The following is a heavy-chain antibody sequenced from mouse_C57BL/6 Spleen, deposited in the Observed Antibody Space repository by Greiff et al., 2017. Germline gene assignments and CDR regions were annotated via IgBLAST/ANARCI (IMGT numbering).Heavy chain of an antibody. V-gene: IGHV2-5*01. J-gene: IGHJ4*01. D-gene: IGHD2-4*01. CDR3: AKNPYYDYDGYAMDY. CDR2: IWRGGST. CDR1: GFSLTSYG. Sequence: QVQLKESGPGLVQPSQSLSITCTVSGFSLTSYGVHWVRQSPGKGLEWLGVIWRGGSTDYNAAFMSRLSITKDNSKSQVFFKMNSLQADDTAIYYGAKNPYYDYDGYAMDYWGQGTSVTVSS.